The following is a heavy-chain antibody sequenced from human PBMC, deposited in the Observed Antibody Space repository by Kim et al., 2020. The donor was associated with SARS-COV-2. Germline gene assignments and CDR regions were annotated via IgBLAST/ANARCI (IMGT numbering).Heavy chain of an antibody. D-gene: IGHD3-16*01. Sequence: GESLKISCTGSGYIFTSWIACVRHVPGKDLEWMGVIRPRDSDTSYSPSFRGQVSISDDMSLNSAYLQRNSLKASDSAMYYCARLDGGGIFYFDYWRQGALVTVSS. CDR1: GYIFTSW. V-gene: IGHV5-51*01. J-gene: IGHJ4*02. CDR2: IRPRDSDT. CDR3: ARLDGGGIFYFDY.